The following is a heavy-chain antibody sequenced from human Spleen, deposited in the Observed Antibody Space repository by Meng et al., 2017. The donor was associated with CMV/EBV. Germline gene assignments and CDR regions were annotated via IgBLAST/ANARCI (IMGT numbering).Heavy chain of an antibody. J-gene: IGHJ3*02. D-gene: IGHD1-26*01. Sequence: LRLSCAASGFTFSSYGMHWVRQAPGKGLEWVAFIRYDGNNKYYADSMKGRFTISRDSSKNTLYLQMNSLRVEDTAVYYCAKIVKYDWELLSAFAIWGQGTMVTVSS. CDR2: IRYDGNNK. CDR3: AKIVKYDWELLSAFAI. V-gene: IGHV3-30*02. CDR1: GFTFSSYG.